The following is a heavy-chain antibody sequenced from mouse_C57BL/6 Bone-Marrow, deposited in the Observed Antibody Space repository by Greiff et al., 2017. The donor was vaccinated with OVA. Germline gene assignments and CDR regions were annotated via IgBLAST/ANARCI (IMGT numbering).Heavy chain of an antibody. CDR2: IYPRSGNT. CDR3: ARDDGYYLMDY. CDR1: GYTFTSYG. Sequence: QVQLQQSGAELARPGASVKPSCKASGYTFTSYGISWVKQRTGQGLEWIGEIYPRSGNTYYNEKFKGKATLTADKSSSTAYMELRSLTSEDSAVYFCARDDGYYLMDYWGQGTSVTVSS. V-gene: IGHV1-81*01. D-gene: IGHD2-3*01. J-gene: IGHJ4*01.